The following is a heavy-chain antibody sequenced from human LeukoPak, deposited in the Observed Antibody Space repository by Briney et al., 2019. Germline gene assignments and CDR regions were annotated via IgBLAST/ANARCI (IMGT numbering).Heavy chain of an antibody. CDR3: ATPQYSSSGDYYFDY. V-gene: IGHV1-69*13. D-gene: IGHD6-13*01. Sequence: GASVTVSCKASGGTFSSYAISWVRQAPGQGLEWMGGIIPIFGTANYAQKFQGRVTITADESTSTAYMELSSLRSEDTAVYYCATPQYSSSGDYYFDYWGQGTLVTVSS. J-gene: IGHJ4*02. CDR2: IIPIFGTA. CDR1: GGTFSSYA.